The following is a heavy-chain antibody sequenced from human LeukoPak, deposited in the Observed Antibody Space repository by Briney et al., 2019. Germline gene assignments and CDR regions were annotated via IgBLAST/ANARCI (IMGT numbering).Heavy chain of an antibody. CDR3: ASAPDTSYYYYYMDV. D-gene: IGHD3-16*01. CDR2: IYYSGST. CDR1: GGSISSYY. Sequence: PSETLSLTCTVSGGSISSYYWSWIRQPPGKGLEWIGYIYYSGSTYYNPSLKSRVTISVDTSKNQFSLKLSSVTAADTAVYYCASAPDTSYYYYYMDVWGKGTTVTVSS. V-gene: IGHV4-59*12. J-gene: IGHJ6*03.